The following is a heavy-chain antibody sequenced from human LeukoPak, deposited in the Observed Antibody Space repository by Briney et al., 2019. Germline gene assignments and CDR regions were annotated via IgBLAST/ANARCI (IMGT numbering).Heavy chain of an antibody. V-gene: IGHV3-64*04. CDR2: ISSDGITT. J-gene: IGHJ4*02. CDR3: AKGSGSPYYFDY. Sequence: GGSLRLSCSASGFTFRSNDMHWVRQAPGKGLKYVSGISSDGITTYYADSVKGRFTISRDNSKSTLFLQMNSLRADDTAVYYCAKGSGSPYYFDYWGQGTLVTVSS. CDR1: GFTFRSND. D-gene: IGHD3-10*01.